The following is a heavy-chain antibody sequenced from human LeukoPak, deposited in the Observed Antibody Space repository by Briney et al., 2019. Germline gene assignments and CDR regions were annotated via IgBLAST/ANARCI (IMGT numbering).Heavy chain of an antibody. CDR3: ATSAMGQGFDP. CDR2: IYTSGST. Sequence: SETLSLTCTVSGGSISSASYHWSWVRQPAEKGLEWIGRIYTSGSTNYNPSLKSRVTISVDTSKNQFSLKLTSVTAADTAVYYCATSAMGQGFDPWGQGTLVTVTS. J-gene: IGHJ5*02. V-gene: IGHV4-61*02. D-gene: IGHD5-24*01. CDR1: GGSISSASYH.